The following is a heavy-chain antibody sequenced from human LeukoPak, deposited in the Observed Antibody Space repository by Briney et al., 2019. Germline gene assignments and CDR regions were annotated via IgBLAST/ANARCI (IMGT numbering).Heavy chain of an antibody. J-gene: IGHJ6*02. V-gene: IGHV3-53*01. CDR3: ARSYGSGSYPSL. CDR2: IYSGGST. CDR1: GFTVSSNY. Sequence: GGSLRLSCAASGFTVSSNYMGWVRQAPGKGLEWVSAIYSGGSTYYADSVKGRFTISRDDSKNTLYLQMNSLRAEDTAVYYCARSYGSGSYPSLWGQGTTVTVSS. D-gene: IGHD3-10*01.